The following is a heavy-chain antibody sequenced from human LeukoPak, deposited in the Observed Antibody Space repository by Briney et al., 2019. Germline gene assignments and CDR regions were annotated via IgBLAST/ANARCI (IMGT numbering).Heavy chain of an antibody. J-gene: IGHJ4*02. V-gene: IGHV3-30-3*01. CDR1: GFTFSSYA. CDR2: ISYDGSNK. D-gene: IGHD4-17*01. Sequence: GGSLRLPCAASGFTFSSYAMHWVRQAPGKGLEWVAVISYDGSNKYYADSVKGRFTISRDNSKNTLYLQMNSLRAEDTAVYYCARADYDGYFDYWGQGTLVTVSS. CDR3: ARADYDGYFDY.